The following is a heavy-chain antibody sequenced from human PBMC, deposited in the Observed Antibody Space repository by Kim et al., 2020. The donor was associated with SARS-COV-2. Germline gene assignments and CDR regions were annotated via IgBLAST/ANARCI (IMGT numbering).Heavy chain of an antibody. CDR2: IDGSDGTT. CDR1: GFTFTGHA. J-gene: IGHJ4*02. D-gene: IGHD2-21*01. Sequence: GGSLRLSCTTSGFTFTGHAMSWVRQAPGKGLEWVSSIDGSDGTTYYVDFVRGRFTISRDDSKNTLYLQMSALRGDDTAVYYCMKGGWGWIWDHWGQGTLVTVSS. CDR3: MKGGWGWIWDH. V-gene: IGHV3-23*01.